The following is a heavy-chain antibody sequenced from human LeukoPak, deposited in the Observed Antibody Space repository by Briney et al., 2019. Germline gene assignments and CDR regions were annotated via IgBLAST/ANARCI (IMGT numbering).Heavy chain of an antibody. J-gene: IGHJ1*01. CDR3: ARAPDRSKSSYH. CDR1: GGSCDDYY. V-gene: IGHV4-34*01. CDR2: IHLSEGV. Sequence: SEALSLTCVVYGGSCDDYYGCCSRQPLGRGREWSGEIHLSEGVYYNSSLVSRVTISIDPPKTPLSLRLASLTAADTAFYYCARAPDRSKSSYHCRQGSLAPVSS. D-gene: IGHD3-10*01.